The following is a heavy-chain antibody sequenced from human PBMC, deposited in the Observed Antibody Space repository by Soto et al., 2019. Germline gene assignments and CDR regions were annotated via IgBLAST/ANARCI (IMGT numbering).Heavy chain of an antibody. CDR2: INHSGST. D-gene: IGHD3-10*01. CDR1: GGSFSGYY. Sequence: SETLSLTCAVYGGSFSGYYWSWIRQPPGKGLEWIGEINHSGSTNYNPSLKSRVTISVDTSKNQFSLKLSSVTAADTAVYYCARVTMVRGVILFDYWGQGTLVTVSS. CDR3: ARVTMVRGVILFDY. V-gene: IGHV4-34*01. J-gene: IGHJ4*02.